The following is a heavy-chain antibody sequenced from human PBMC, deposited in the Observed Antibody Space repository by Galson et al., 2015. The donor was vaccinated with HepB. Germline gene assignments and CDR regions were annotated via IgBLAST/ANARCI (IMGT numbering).Heavy chain of an antibody. CDR3: AKDALGISSGSTFQY. Sequence: SLRLSCAASEFTFSSFDMHWVRQAPGKGLEWVAVVSYDGSNKSCADSAKGRFTISRDNSKNTLYLQMNSLRAEDTAEYYCAKDALGISSGSTFQYWGQGTLVTVS. D-gene: IGHD6-19*01. V-gene: IGHV3-30*18. J-gene: IGHJ4*02. CDR2: VSYDGSNK. CDR1: EFTFSSFD.